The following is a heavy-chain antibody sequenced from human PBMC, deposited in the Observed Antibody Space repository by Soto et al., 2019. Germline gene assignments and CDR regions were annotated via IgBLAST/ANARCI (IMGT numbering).Heavy chain of an antibody. D-gene: IGHD5-12*01. V-gene: IGHV1-18*04. J-gene: IGHJ3*01. CDR1: GSSFTGYG. CDR3: ARGRGYSLIPVVDDAVDV. CDR2: ITTYNGDT. Sequence: QVQLVQSGGEVKKPGASVKVSCKASGSSFTGYGINWVRQAPGQGPEWLGRITTYNGDTNYAQNFQGRLTMTTHTSTGTTYMELRSLRSDDTAVYYCARGRGYSLIPVVDDAVDVGGQGTLVTVSS.